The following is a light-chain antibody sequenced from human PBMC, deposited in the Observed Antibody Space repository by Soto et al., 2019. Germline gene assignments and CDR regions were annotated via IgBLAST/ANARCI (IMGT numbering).Light chain of an antibody. J-gene: IGLJ2*01. CDR1: SSNIGSNF. CDR2: RNN. V-gene: IGLV1-47*01. Sequence: QSVLTQPPSASGTPGQRVTISCSGSSSNIGSNFVYWYQQLPGTAPKLLFYRNNQRPSGVPDRFSGSKSGTSASLAISGLRSEDEEDYYCAAWDESLSGPVVFGGGTKLTVL. CDR3: AAWDESLSGPVV.